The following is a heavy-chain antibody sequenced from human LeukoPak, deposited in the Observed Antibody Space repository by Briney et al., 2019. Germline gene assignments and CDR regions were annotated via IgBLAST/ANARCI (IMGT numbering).Heavy chain of an antibody. Sequence: ASVKVSCEVSGYTLTELSMHWVQQAPGKGLEWMGGFDPEDGGTIYAQKFQGRVTMTEDTSTDTAYMELSSLRSEDTAVYYCATASGGNSGYYGMDVWGQGTTVTVSS. CDR2: FDPEDGGT. V-gene: IGHV1-24*01. CDR3: ATASGGNSGYYGMDV. J-gene: IGHJ6*02. CDR1: GYTLTELS. D-gene: IGHD4-23*01.